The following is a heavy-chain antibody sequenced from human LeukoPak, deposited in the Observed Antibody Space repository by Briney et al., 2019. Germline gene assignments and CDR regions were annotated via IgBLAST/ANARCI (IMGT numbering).Heavy chain of an antibody. CDR2: INTNTGNP. Sequence: EASVKVSCKASGYTFTSYAMNWVRQAPGQGLEWMGWINTNTGNPTYAQGFTGRFVFSLDTSVSTAYLQISSLKAEDTAVYYCARAEDYGDYDWFDPWGQGTLVTVSS. CDR3: ARAEDYGDYDWFDP. CDR1: GYTFTSYA. D-gene: IGHD4-17*01. J-gene: IGHJ5*02. V-gene: IGHV7-4-1*02.